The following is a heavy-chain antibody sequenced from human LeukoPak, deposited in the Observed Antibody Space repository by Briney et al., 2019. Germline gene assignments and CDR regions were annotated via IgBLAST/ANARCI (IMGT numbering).Heavy chain of an antibody. CDR2: ISAYNGNT. V-gene: IGHV1-18*01. CDR3: ARDSPAYSSSWYFSTDDAFDI. D-gene: IGHD6-13*01. Sequence: ASVKVSCKASGGTFSSYGISWVRQAPGQGLEWMGWISAYNGNTNYAQKLQGRVTMTTDTSTSTAYMELRSLRSDDTAVYYCARDSPAYSSSWYFSTDDAFDIWGQGTMVTVSS. J-gene: IGHJ3*02. CDR1: GGTFSSYG.